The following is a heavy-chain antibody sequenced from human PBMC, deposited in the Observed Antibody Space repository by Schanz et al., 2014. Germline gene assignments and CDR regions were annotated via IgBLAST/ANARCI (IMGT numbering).Heavy chain of an antibody. CDR3: AGGKTTGLAY. Sequence: VQLVESGGGLVKPGGSLRLSCVASGFTFSDYWMHWVRQAPGKGPEWISHIRADGRMTNYAASVEGRFTISRDVAKNTLYLQMFSLRAEDMGVYYCAGGKTTGLAYWGQGTQVAVSS. CDR1: GFTFSDYW. J-gene: IGHJ4*02. D-gene: IGHD4-4*01. V-gene: IGHV3-74*02. CDR2: IRADGRMT.